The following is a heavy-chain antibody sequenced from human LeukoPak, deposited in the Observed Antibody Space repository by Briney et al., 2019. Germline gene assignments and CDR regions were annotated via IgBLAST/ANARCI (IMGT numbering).Heavy chain of an antibody. CDR1: GFTFSSYE. J-gene: IGHJ3*02. Sequence: GGSLRLSCAASGFTFSSYEMNWVRQAPGKGLEWVSYISSSGSTIYYADSVKGRFTISRDNAKNSLYLQMNSLRAEDTAVYYCAREATVTSYAFDIWGQGTMVTVSS. CDR3: AREATVTSYAFDI. V-gene: IGHV3-48*03. CDR2: ISSSGSTI. D-gene: IGHD4-17*01.